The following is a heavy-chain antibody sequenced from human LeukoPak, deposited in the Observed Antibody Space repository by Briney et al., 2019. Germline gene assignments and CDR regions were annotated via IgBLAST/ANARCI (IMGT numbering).Heavy chain of an antibody. CDR3: AKADVTIFGPPRY. CDR2: ISGSGGST. J-gene: IGHJ4*02. D-gene: IGHD3-3*01. CDR1: GFTFSSYG. Sequence: GGSLRLSCAASGFTFSSYGMHWVRQAPGKGLEWVSAISGSGGSTYYADSVKGRFTISRDNSKNTLYLQMNSLRAEDTAVYYCAKADVTIFGPPRYWGQGTLVTVSS. V-gene: IGHV3-23*01.